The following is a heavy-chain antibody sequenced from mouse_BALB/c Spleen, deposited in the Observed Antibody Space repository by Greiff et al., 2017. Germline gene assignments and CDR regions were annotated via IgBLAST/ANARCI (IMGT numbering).Heavy chain of an antibody. CDR3: ARGDKGDPAWFAY. V-gene: IGHV1-87*01. CDR2: IYPGDGDT. Sequence: QVQLKQSGAELARPGASVKLSCKASGYTFTSYWMQWVKQRPGQGLEWIGAIYPGDGDTRYTQKFKGKATLTADKSSSTAYMQLSSLASEDSAVYYCARGDKGDPAWFAYWGQGTLVTVSA. CDR1: GYTFTSYW. J-gene: IGHJ3*01.